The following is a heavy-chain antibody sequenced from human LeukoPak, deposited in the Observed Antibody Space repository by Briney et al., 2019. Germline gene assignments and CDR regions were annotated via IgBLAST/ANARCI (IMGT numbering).Heavy chain of an antibody. Sequence: SVKVSCKASGGTFSSYAISWVRQAPGQGLEWMGGIIPIFGTANYAQKFQGRVTITADESTSTAYMELSSLRSEDTVVYYCARYRCSGGSCPCDYWGQGTLVTVSS. V-gene: IGHV1-69*13. J-gene: IGHJ4*02. CDR1: GGTFSSYA. CDR2: IIPIFGTA. CDR3: ARYRCSGGSCPCDY. D-gene: IGHD2-15*01.